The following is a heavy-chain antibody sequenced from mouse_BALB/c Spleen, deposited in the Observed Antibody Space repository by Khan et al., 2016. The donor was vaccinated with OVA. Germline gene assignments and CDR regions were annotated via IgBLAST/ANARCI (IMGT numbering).Heavy chain of an antibody. J-gene: IGHJ2*01. Sequence: EVKLLESGPGLLKPSQSLSLTCTVTGYSITSDYAWNWIRQFPGNKLERMAYIGYSGSTTYNPSLRSRISITRDTSKNQFFLQLNSVTTEDTTTYYCASGTLLLRYPNYFDYWGQGTTLTVSS. D-gene: IGHD1-1*01. CDR2: IGYSGST. CDR3: ASGTLLLRYPNYFDY. CDR1: GYSITSDYA. V-gene: IGHV3-2*02.